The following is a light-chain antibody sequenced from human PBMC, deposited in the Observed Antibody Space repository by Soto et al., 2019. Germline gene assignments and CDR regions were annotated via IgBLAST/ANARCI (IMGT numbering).Light chain of an antibody. V-gene: IGLV2-14*03. Sequence: QSALTQPASVSGSPGESTTISCTGTNSDVGGYNYVSWYQHHPGKAPKLMIYHVINRPSGVSDRFSGSKSGNTASLTISGLQPEDEADYYCSSHTSSSTVVFGGGTKLTVL. CDR1: NSDVGGYNY. J-gene: IGLJ2*01. CDR2: HVI. CDR3: SSHTSSSTVV.